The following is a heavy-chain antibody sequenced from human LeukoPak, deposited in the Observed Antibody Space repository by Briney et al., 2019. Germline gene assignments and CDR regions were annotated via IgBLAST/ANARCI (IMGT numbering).Heavy chain of an antibody. J-gene: IGHJ4*02. D-gene: IGHD3-22*01. CDR1: GGSISSGSYY. V-gene: IGHV4-61*02. CDR2: IYTSGST. CDR3: ARETTYYYDSWKND. Sequence: PSQTLSLTCTLSGGSISSGSYYLSWIRQPAGKGLEWVGRIYTSGSTNYNPSLESRVTISVDTSKNQFSLKLSSVTAADTAVYYCARETTYYYDSWKNDWDQGTLVTV.